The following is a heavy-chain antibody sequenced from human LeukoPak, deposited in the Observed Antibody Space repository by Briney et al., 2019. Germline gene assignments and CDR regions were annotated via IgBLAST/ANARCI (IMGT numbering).Heavy chain of an antibody. V-gene: IGHV4-39*01. CDR2: IYYSGST. D-gene: IGHD6-13*01. CDR1: GGSISSSSYY. J-gene: IGHJ5*02. Sequence: PSETLSLTCTVSGGSISSSSYYWDWIRQPPGKGLEWIGSIYYSGSTYYNPSLKSRVTISVDTSKNQLSLKLSSVTAADTAVYYCARSVPIAAAGTDWFDPWGQGTLVTVSS. CDR3: ARSVPIAAAGTDWFDP.